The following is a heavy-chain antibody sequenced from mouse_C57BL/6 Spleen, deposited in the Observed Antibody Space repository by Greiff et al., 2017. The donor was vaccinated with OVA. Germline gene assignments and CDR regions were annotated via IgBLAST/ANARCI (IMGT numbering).Heavy chain of an antibody. J-gene: IGHJ2*01. CDR3: ARCAQATGYFDY. CDR1: GYTFTSYW. V-gene: IGHV1-69*01. Sequence: QVQLKQPGAELVMPGASVKLSCKASGYTFTSYWMHWVKQRPGQGLEWIGEIDPSDSYTNYNQKFKGKSTLTVDKSSSTAYMQLSSLTSEDSAVYYCARCAQATGYFDYWGQGTTLTVSS. D-gene: IGHD3-2*02. CDR2: IDPSDSYT.